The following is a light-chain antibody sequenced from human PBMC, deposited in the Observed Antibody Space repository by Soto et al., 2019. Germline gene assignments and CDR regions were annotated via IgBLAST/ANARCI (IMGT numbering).Light chain of an antibody. V-gene: IGKV1-5*01. CDR2: DAS. CDR3: QQYKDGAWT. J-gene: IGKJ1*01. Sequence: DIQLTQSPSTLSASVGDRVTVTCRASQRIDRYLAWYQQKPGKAPKLLVYDASTLEGGVPSSFSGSGSATEFIRTISSLQPDDFATYYCQQYKDGAWTFGQGTRVEIK. CDR1: QRIDRY.